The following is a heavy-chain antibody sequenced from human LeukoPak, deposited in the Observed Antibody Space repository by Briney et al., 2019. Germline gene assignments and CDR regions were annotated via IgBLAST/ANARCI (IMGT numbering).Heavy chain of an antibody. J-gene: IGHJ4*02. V-gene: IGHV1-2*02. D-gene: IGHD2-15*01. CDR3: ARGGPGYCSGGSCFHRGHFDY. Sequence: NYAQKFQRRVTMTRDTSISTAYMELSRLRSDDTAVYYCARGGPGYCSGGSCFHRGHFDYWGQGTLVTVSS.